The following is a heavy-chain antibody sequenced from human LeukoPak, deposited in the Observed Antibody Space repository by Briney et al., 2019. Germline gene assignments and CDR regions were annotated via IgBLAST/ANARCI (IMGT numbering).Heavy chain of an antibody. CDR1: GYTFAKYW. Sequence: GESLKISCQASGYTFAKYWIGWVRQMPGKGLEWMGIIYPGDSDTRYSPSFQGQVTISADKSISTAYLQWSSLKASDTAMYYCARRMITFGGDYFDYWGQGTLVTVSS. D-gene: IGHD3-16*01. J-gene: IGHJ4*02. V-gene: IGHV5-51*01. CDR3: ARRMITFGGDYFDY. CDR2: IYPGDSDT.